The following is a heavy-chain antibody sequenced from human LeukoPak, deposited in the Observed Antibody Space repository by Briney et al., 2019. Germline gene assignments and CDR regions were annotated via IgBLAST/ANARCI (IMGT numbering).Heavy chain of an antibody. CDR1: GGSISSGSYY. V-gene: IGHV4-61*02. D-gene: IGHD2-2*01. J-gene: IGHJ4*02. CDR3: ARGKGVVVPAAEPFDY. CDR2: IYTSGST. Sequence: ETSETLSLTCTVSGGSISSGSYYWSWIRQPAGEGLEWIGRIYTSGSTNYNPSLKSRVTISVDTSKNQFSLKLSSVTAADTAVYYCARGKGVVVPAAEPFDYWGQGTLVTVSS.